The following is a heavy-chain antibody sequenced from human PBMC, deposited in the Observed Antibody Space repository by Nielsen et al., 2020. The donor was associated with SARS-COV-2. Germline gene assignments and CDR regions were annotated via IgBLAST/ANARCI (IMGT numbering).Heavy chain of an antibody. J-gene: IGHJ4*02. D-gene: IGHD3-16*01. V-gene: IGHV3-30*18. CDR2: ISYDGSNK. Sequence: VRQAPGKGLEWVAVISYDGSNKYYADSVKGRFTISRDNSKNTLYLQMSSLRAEDTAVYYCVKARGRWLPFDYWGQGTLVTVSS. CDR3: VKARGRWLPFDY.